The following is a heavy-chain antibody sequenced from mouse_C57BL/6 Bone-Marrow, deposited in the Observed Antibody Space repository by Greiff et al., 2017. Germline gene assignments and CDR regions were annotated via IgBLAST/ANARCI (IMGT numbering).Heavy chain of an antibody. Sequence: EVQRVESEGGLVQPGSSMKLSCTASGFTFSDYYMAWVRQVPEKGLEWVANINYDGSSTYYLDSLKSRFIILRDNAKNILYLQMSSLKSEDTATYYCARANWEDYYAMDYWGQGTSVTVSS. J-gene: IGHJ4*01. CDR1: GFTFSDYY. CDR2: INYDGSST. CDR3: ARANWEDYYAMDY. V-gene: IGHV5-16*01. D-gene: IGHD4-1*01.